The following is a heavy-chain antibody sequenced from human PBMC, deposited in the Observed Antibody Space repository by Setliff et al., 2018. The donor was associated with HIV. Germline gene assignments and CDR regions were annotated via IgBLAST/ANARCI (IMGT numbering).Heavy chain of an antibody. CDR1: GYSFTNYW. CDR2: VYPGYSDT. V-gene: IGHV5-51*01. J-gene: IGHJ6*03. CDR3: ARQGTSYGSNYYADV. D-gene: IGHD5-18*01. Sequence: PGESLKISCQGSGYSFTNYWIGWVRQMPGKGLEWMGIVYPGYSDTRYSPSFQGQVTISVDKSISAAYLQWSSLKASDTAIYYCARQGTSYGSNYYADVWGEGTTVTVSS.